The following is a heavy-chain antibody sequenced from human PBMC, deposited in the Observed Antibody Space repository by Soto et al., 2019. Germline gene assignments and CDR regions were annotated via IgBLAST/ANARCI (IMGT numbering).Heavy chain of an antibody. J-gene: IGHJ6*04. D-gene: IGHD3-16*01. CDR3: AIQGMITRPKYVMDV. Sequence: GGSLKISCKGSGYSFTSYWISWVRQMPGKGLEWMGRIDPSDSYTNYSPSFQGHVTISADKSISTAYLQWSSLKASDTAMYYCAIQGMITRPKYVMDVWGKGTTVTVSS. CDR2: IDPSDSYT. CDR1: GYSFTSYW. V-gene: IGHV5-10-1*01.